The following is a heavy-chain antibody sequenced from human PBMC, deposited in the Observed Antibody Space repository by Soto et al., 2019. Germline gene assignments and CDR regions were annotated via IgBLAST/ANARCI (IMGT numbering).Heavy chain of an antibody. CDR2: INHRGSA. D-gene: IGHD3-10*01. V-gene: IGHV4-34*01. Sequence: PSGTLSLTCAVYGGSFSGYYWSWIRQPPGKGLEWIGEINHRGSANYNPSLKSRVTISVDTSKNQFSLKLSSVTAADTAVYYCARGVRDGSGSYYGYFQHWGQGSLVTVSS. CDR3: ARGVRDGSGSYYGYFQH. CDR1: GGSFSGYY. J-gene: IGHJ1*01.